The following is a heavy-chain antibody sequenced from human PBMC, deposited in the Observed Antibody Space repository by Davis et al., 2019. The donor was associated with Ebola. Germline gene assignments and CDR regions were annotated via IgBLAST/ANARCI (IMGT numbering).Heavy chain of an antibody. J-gene: IGHJ5*02. CDR1: GGSISSHY. CDR3: AREIVVVPAAIQTFDP. CDR2: IYYSGSA. V-gene: IGHV4-59*08. Sequence: SETLSLTCTVSGGSISSHYWSWIRQPPGKGLEWIGNIYYSGSANYNLSLKSRVTISVDTSKNQFSLKLSSVTAADTAVYYCAREIVVVPAAIQTFDPWGQGTLVTVSS. D-gene: IGHD2-2*02.